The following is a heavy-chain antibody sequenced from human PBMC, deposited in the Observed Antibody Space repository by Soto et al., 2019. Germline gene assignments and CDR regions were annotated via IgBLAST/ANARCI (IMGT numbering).Heavy chain of an antibody. CDR3: ARTPASTVTNPYFDY. CDR2: ISYDGSNK. Sequence: GGSLRLSCAASGFTFSSYAMHWVRQAPGKGLEWVAVISYDGSNKYYADSVKGRFTISRDNSKNTLYLQMNSLRAEDTAVYYCARTPASTVTNPYFDYWGQGTLVTVSS. CDR1: GFTFSSYA. V-gene: IGHV3-30-3*01. D-gene: IGHD4-17*01. J-gene: IGHJ4*02.